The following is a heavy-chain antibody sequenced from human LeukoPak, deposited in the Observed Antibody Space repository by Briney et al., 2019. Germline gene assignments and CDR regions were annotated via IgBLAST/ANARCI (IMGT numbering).Heavy chain of an antibody. J-gene: IGHJ4*02. CDR2: IYYSGST. CDR1: GGSISSYY. D-gene: IGHD5-12*01. Sequence: SETLSLTCTVSGGSISSYYWSWIRQPPGKGLEWIGYIYYSGSTNYNPSLKSRVTISVDTSKNQFSLKLSSVTAADTAVYYCARHRGPPPGRGYSGYGLDYWGQGTLVTVSS. V-gene: IGHV4-59*08. CDR3: ARHRGPPPGRGYSGYGLDY.